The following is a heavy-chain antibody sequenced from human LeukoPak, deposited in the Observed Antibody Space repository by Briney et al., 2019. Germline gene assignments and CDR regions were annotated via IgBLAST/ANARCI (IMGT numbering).Heavy chain of an antibody. CDR3: AGAMITFGGVIVHYYYYYMDV. V-gene: IGHV1-2*02. J-gene: IGHJ6*03. D-gene: IGHD3-16*02. Sequence: ASVKVSCKASGYTFTGYYMHWVRQAPGQGLEWMGWSNPNSGGTNYAQKFQGRVTMTRDTSISTAYMELSRLRSDDTAVYYCAGAMITFGGVIVHYYYYYMDVWGKGTTVTVSS. CDR2: SNPNSGGT. CDR1: GYTFTGYY.